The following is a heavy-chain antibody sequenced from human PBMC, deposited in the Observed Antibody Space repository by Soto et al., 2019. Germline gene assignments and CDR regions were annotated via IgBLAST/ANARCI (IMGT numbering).Heavy chain of an antibody. V-gene: IGHV5-51*01. CDR3: ARQRRSYYYDSSGAPDY. CDR1: GYSFTSYW. D-gene: IGHD3-22*01. J-gene: IGHJ4*02. Sequence: PGESLKISCKGSGYSFTSYWIGWVRQMPGKGLEWMGIIYPGDSDTRYSPSFQGQVTISADKSISTAYLQWSSLKASDTAMYYCARQRRSYYYDSSGAPDYWGQGTLVTVSS. CDR2: IYPGDSDT.